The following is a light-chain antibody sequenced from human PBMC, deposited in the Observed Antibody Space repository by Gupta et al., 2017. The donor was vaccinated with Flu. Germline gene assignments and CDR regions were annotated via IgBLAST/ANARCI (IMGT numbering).Light chain of an antibody. Sequence: DVVMTQSPLSLPVTLGQPASISCRSSQGLVYSDGNTYLHWFQQRPGQSPRRLIYQVSYRDSGVTDRFSGSGSGTDFTLKISGVEAEDVGIYFCMQGAHWPWAFGQGTTVEIK. V-gene: IGKV2-30*01. CDR1: QGLVYSDGNTY. CDR3: MQGAHWPWA. CDR2: QVS. J-gene: IGKJ1*01.